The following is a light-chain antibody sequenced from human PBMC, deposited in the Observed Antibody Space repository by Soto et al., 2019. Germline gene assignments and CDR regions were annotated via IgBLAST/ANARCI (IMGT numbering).Light chain of an antibody. V-gene: IGKV1-9*01. CDR1: LGIRDY. CDR3: QQLDRYRFP. CDR2: SAS. J-gene: IGKJ4*02. Sequence: DIQLTQSPSFLSASVGDRVTITCRASLGIRDYLAWYQQKPGRVPRLLIYSASTLHSGGPSRFSGSGSGTEFTLRISRLQPEDFASYYCQQLDRYRFPCGGETNVEI.